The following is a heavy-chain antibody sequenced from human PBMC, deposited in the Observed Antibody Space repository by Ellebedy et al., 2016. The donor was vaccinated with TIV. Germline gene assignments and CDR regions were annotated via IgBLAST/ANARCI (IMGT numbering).Heavy chain of an antibody. CDR1: GFTVSSNY. V-gene: IGHV3-53*01. J-gene: IGHJ4*02. D-gene: IGHD3-10*01. CDR2: IYSGGST. CDR3: ATAIAGPAGYGSGMI. Sequence: PGGSLRLSCAASGFTVSSNYMSWVRQAPGKGLEWVSVIYSGGSTYYADSVKGRFTISRDNSKNTLYLQMNSLRAEDTAVYYCATAIAGPAGYGSGMIWGQGTLVTVSS.